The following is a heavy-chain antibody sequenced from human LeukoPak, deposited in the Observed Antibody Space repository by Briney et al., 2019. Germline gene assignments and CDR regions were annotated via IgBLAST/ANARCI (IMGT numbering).Heavy chain of an antibody. J-gene: IGHJ6*02. D-gene: IGHD3-16*01. Sequence: ASVKVSCKASGYSFTGYFMQWVRQPPGQGREWMGWINPNSGDTNYAQKFQGRVTMTRETSISTAYMELSRLRSDDADVYYCARRFYYAMDVWGQGTTVTVSS. CDR3: ARRFYYAMDV. CDR2: INPNSGDT. CDR1: GYSFTGYF. V-gene: IGHV1-2*02.